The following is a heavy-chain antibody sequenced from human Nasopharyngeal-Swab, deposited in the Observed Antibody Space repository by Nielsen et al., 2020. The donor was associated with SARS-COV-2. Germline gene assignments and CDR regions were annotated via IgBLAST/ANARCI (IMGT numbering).Heavy chain of an antibody. Sequence: WIRQPPGKGLEWVAVIWYDGSNKYYADSVKGRFTISRDNSKNTLYLQMNSLRAEDTAVYYCARASKFFLGYCSGGSCYKNWFDPWGQGTLVTSPQ. V-gene: IGHV3-33*01. CDR3: ARASKFFLGYCSGGSCYKNWFDP. CDR2: IWYDGSNK. D-gene: IGHD2-15*01. J-gene: IGHJ5*02.